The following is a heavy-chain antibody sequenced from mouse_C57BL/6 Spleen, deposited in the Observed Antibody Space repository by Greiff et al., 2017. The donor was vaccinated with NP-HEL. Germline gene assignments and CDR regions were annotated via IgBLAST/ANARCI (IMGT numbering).Heavy chain of an antibody. D-gene: IGHD2-3*01. V-gene: IGHV1-82*01. Sequence: QVQLKQSGPELVKPGASVKISCKASGYAFSSSWMNWVKQRPGKGLEWIGRIYPGDGDTNYNGKFKGKATLTADKSSSTAYMQLSSLTSEDSAVYFCARGWLLPPGYFDVWGTGTTVTVSS. CDR3: ARGWLLPPGYFDV. CDR2: IYPGDGDT. CDR1: GYAFSSSW. J-gene: IGHJ1*03.